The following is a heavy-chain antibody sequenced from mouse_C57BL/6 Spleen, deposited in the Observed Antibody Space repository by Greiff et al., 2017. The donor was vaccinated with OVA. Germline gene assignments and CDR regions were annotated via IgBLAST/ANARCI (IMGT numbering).Heavy chain of an antibody. CDR1: GFTFSSYA. V-gene: IGHV5-4*01. D-gene: IGHD1-1*01. CDR2: ISDGGSYT. Sequence: EVQRVESGGGLVKPGGSLKLSCAASGFTFSSYAMSWVRQTPEKRLEWVATISDGGSYTYYPDNVKGRFTISRDNAKNNLYLQMSHLKSEDTAMYYCARDLLLRWYFDVWGTGTTVTVSS. CDR3: ARDLLLRWYFDV. J-gene: IGHJ1*03.